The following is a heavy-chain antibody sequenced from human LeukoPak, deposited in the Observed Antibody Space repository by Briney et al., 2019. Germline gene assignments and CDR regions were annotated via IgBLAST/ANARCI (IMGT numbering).Heavy chain of an antibody. CDR3: AREGYSYGPRDY. CDR1: GYTFTSYD. CDR2: INPNSGGT. Sequence: GASVKVSCKASGYTFTSYDINWVRQATGQGLEWMGWINPNSGGTNYAQKFQGRVTMTRDTSISTAYMELSRLRSDDTAVYYCAREGYSYGPRDYWGQGTLVTVSS. J-gene: IGHJ4*02. D-gene: IGHD5-18*01. V-gene: IGHV1-2*02.